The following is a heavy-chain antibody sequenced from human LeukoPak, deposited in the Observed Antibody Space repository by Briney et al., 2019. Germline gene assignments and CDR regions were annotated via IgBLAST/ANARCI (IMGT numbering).Heavy chain of an antibody. Sequence: GVSLRLSCAASGFTFSSYGMHWVRQAPGKGLEWVAVISYDGSNKYYADSVKGRFTISRDNSKNTLYLQMNSLRAEDTAVYYCARDEAAAGIGTFDYWGQGTLVTVSS. CDR2: ISYDGSNK. CDR1: GFTFSSYG. CDR3: ARDEAAAGIGTFDY. D-gene: IGHD6-13*01. J-gene: IGHJ4*02. V-gene: IGHV3-30*19.